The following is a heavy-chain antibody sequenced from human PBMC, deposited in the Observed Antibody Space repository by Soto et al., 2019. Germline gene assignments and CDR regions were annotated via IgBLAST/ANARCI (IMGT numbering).Heavy chain of an antibody. V-gene: IGHV3-7*05. CDR2: IKQDENGK. J-gene: IGHJ6*02. CDR3: ALHSGPAAPSLVLDF. Sequence: GKGVEWVANIKQDENGKDYVDSVKGRFTISRDNAKNSLYLQMNSLSAEYTAGYYCALHSGPAAPSLVLDFRGQG. D-gene: IGHD6-13*01.